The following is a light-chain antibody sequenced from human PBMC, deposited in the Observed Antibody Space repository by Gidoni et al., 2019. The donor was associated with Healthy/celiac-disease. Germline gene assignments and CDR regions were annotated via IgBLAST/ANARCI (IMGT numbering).Light chain of an antibody. J-gene: IGLJ2*01. CDR3: QSADSSGTYVV. CDR2: KDS. CDR1: ALPKQY. Sequence: SYELPQPPSVSVSPGQTARLTCSGDALPKQYAYWYQQKPGQAPVLVIYKDSERPSGIPERFSGSSSGKTGTLTISGVQAEDEADYYWQSADSSGTYVVFGGGTKLTVL. V-gene: IGLV3-25*03.